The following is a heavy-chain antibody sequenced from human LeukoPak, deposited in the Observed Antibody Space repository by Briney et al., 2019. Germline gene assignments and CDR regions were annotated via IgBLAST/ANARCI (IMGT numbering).Heavy chain of an antibody. J-gene: IGHJ4*02. CDR1: GYTLSELS. Sequence: ASVKVSCKVSGYTLSELSMHWVRQAPGKGLEWMGGFDLEDGETIYVQKFQGRVTMTEDTSTNTAYMELSSLRSDDTAVYFCAAGEVGQLFDYWGQGPLVTVSS. D-gene: IGHD5-24*01. CDR3: AAGEVGQLFDY. V-gene: IGHV1-24*01. CDR2: FDLEDGET.